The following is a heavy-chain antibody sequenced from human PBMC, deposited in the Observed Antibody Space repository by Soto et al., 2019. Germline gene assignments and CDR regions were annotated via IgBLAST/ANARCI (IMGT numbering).Heavy chain of an antibody. CDR1: GGPISSSSYY. D-gene: IGHD3-10*01. CDR2: IYYSGST. CDR3: AGGSNADHSGLDY. J-gene: IGHJ4*02. V-gene: IGHV4-39*01. Sequence: TVSLTCTFSGGPISSSSYYWGGIRQPPGKVLEWIGSIYYSGSTYYNPSLKSRVTISVDTSKNQFSPKLSSVTAADPAVYYCAGGSNADHSGLDYWGQGTMVTVSS.